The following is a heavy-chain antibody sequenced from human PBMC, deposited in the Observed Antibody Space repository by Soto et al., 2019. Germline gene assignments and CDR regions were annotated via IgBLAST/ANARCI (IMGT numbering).Heavy chain of an antibody. V-gene: IGHV4-39*01. CDR2: IYYSGST. Sequence: SETLSLTCTVSGGSISSSSYYWGWIRQPPGKGLEWIGSIYYSGSTYYNPSLKSRVTISVDTSKNQFSLKLSSVTAADTAVYYCASYSSSSGGVWFDPWGQGTLVTVSS. D-gene: IGHD6-6*01. CDR1: GGSISSSSYY. CDR3: ASYSSSSGGVWFDP. J-gene: IGHJ5*02.